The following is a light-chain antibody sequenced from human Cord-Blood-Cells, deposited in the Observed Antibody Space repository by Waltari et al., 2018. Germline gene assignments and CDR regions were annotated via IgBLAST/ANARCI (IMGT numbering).Light chain of an antibody. CDR3: SSYTSSSTWV. CDR2: DVS. CDR1: SSDVGGYNY. J-gene: IGLJ3*02. V-gene: IGLV2-14*01. Sequence: QSALTQPASVSGSPGQSITISCTGTSSDVGGYNYVSWYQQHQGKAPQLMIYDVSKPPSGVSHRFSGFTYGHTDSLTIPGLQGEDEADYYCSSYTSSSTWVFGGGTKLTVL.